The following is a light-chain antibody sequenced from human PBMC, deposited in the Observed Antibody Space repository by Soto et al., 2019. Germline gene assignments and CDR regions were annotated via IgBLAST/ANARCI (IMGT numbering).Light chain of an antibody. Sequence: QLVLTQSPSASASLGASVKLTCTLSSGHSSDAIAWHQQQPEKGPRYLMKLNSDGSHSKGDGIPDRFSGSSSGAERYLTISSLQSEDEADYYCQTWGTGIHYVFGTGTKLTVL. J-gene: IGLJ1*01. CDR2: LNSDGSH. V-gene: IGLV4-69*01. CDR1: SGHSSDA. CDR3: QTWGTGIHYV.